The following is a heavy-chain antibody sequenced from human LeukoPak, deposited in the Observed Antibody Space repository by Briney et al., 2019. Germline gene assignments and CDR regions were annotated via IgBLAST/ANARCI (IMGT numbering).Heavy chain of an antibody. CDR2: INHSGST. CDR3: ARDRRVIRYYFYYYGMDV. Sequence: SETLSLTCAVYGGSFSGYYWSWIRQPPGKGLEWIGEINHSGSTNYNPSLKSRVTISVDTSKNQFSLKLSSVTAADTAVYYCARDRRVIRYYFYYYGMDVWGLGTTVTVSS. V-gene: IGHV4-34*01. J-gene: IGHJ6*02. CDR1: GGSFSGYY. D-gene: IGHD3-22*01.